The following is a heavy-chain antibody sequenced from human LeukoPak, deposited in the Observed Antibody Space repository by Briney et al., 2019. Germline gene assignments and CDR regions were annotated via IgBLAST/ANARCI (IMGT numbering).Heavy chain of an antibody. CDR1: GGSISSSSYY. CDR3: ASTGITGTKPFDY. D-gene: IGHD1-20*01. CDR2: IYYSGST. V-gene: IGHV4-39*01. J-gene: IGHJ4*02. Sequence: SETLSLTCTVSGGSISSSSYYWGWIRQPPGKGLEWIGSIYYSGSTYYNPSLKSRVTISVDTSKNQFSLKLSSVTAADTAVYYCASTGITGTKPFDYWGQGTLVTVSS.